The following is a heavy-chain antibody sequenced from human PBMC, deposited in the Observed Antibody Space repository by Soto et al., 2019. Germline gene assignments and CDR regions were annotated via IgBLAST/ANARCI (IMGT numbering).Heavy chain of an antibody. CDR2: ISSSSSYI. Sequence: PGGSLRLSCAASGFTFSSYSMNWVRQAPGKGLEWVSSISSSSSYIYYADSVKGRFTISRDNAKNSLYLQMNSLRAEDTAVYYCARTYPPRGPIFGVVPSPGGMDVWGQGTTVTVSS. CDR3: ARTYPPRGPIFGVVPSPGGMDV. CDR1: GFTFSSYS. J-gene: IGHJ6*02. V-gene: IGHV3-21*01. D-gene: IGHD3-3*01.